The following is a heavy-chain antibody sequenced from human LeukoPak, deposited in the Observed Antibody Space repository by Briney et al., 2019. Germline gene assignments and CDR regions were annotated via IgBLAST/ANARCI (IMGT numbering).Heavy chain of an antibody. J-gene: IGHJ5*02. V-gene: IGHV4-34*01. CDR3: AAAAAGLNWFDP. Sequence: SETLPLTCTVSGGSISSYYWSWIRQPSGKGLEWIGEINHSGSTNYNPSLKSRVTISVDTSKNQFSLKLSSVTAADTAVYYCAAAAAGLNWFDPWGQGTLVTVSS. CDR2: INHSGST. CDR1: GGSISSYY. D-gene: IGHD6-13*01.